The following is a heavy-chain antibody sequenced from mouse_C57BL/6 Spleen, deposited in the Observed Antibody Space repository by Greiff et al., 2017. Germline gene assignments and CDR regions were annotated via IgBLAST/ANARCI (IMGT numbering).Heavy chain of an antibody. CDR2: IYPGNSDT. Sequence: VQLQQSGTVLARPGASVKMSCKTSGYTFTSYWMHWVKQRPGQGLEWIGAIYPGNSDTSYNQKFKGKAKLTAVTSASTAYMELSSLTNEDSAVYYCTSGHDYDYFDYWGQGTTRTVSS. D-gene: IGHD2-4*01. J-gene: IGHJ2*01. V-gene: IGHV1-5*01. CDR1: GYTFTSYW. CDR3: TSGHDYDYFDY.